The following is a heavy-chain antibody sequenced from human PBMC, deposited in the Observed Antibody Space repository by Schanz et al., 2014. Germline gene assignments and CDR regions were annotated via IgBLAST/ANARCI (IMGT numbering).Heavy chain of an antibody. D-gene: IGHD1-1*01. J-gene: IGHJ4*02. CDR3: ARDGIAATTDFEY. Sequence: EVQLVESGGGLVQPGGSLRLSCAASGFTFSTYGMHWVRQAPGKGLEWVSYISSSSSTIYYADSVKGRFTISRDNAKNSLYLQMDSLRGDDTAVYYCARDGIAATTDFEYWGQGVLVTVSS. CDR1: GFTFSTYG. CDR2: ISSSSSTI. V-gene: IGHV3-48*04.